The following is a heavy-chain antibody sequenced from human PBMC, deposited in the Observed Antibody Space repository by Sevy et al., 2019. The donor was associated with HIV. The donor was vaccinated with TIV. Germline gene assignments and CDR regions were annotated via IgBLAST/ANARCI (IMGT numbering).Heavy chain of an antibody. CDR1: GFTFSSYA. J-gene: IGHJ4*02. D-gene: IGHD4-17*01. Sequence: GGSLRLSCAASGFTFSSYAMHWVRQAPGKGLEWVAVISYDGSNKYHADSVKGRFTISRDNSKNTLYLQMNSLRAEDTAVYYCAREIDYGESLSAFDYWGQGTLVTVSS. CDR2: ISYDGSNK. CDR3: AREIDYGESLSAFDY. V-gene: IGHV3-30-3*01.